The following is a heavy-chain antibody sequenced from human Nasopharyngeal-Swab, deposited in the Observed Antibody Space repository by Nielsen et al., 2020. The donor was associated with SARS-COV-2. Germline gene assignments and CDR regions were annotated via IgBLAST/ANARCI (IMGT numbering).Heavy chain of an antibody. D-gene: IGHD4-23*01. CDR3: ARDKGGNSPPYYFDY. CDR2: IYSGGST. V-gene: IGHV3-53*01. Sequence: WIRQPPGKGLEWVSVIYSGGSTDYADSVKGRFTISRDNSKNTLYLQMNSLRAEDTAVYYCARDKGGNSPPYYFDYWGQGTLVTVSS. J-gene: IGHJ4*02.